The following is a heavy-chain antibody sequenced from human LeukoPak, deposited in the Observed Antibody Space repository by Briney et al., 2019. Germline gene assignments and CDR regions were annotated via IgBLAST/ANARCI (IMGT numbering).Heavy chain of an antibody. D-gene: IGHD7-27*01. CDR1: GGSISSYY. Sequence: SETLSLTCTVSGGSISSYYWSWIRQPPGKGLEWIGYIYTSGSTIYNPSLKSRVTISVDTPKNQFSLKLSSVTAADTAVYYCARHEEDATIWGYYYYMDVWGKGTTVTVSS. J-gene: IGHJ6*03. V-gene: IGHV4-4*09. CDR3: ARHEEDATIWGYYYYMDV. CDR2: IYTSGST.